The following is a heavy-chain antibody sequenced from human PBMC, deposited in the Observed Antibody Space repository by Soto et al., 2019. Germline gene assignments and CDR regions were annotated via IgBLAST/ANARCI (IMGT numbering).Heavy chain of an antibody. V-gene: IGHV3-21*01. Sequence: GGSLRLSCAASGFTFSRYSMNWVRQAPGKGLEWVSSISSTSTYIYYADSVNGRFTISRDNAKNSLFLQMNSLRAEDTAVYYCAREVSIYSHPVSNSVDSWGKVT. D-gene: IGHD4-4*01. CDR3: AREVSIYSHPVSNSVDS. CDR2: ISSTSTYI. J-gene: IGHJ4*02. CDR1: GFTFSRYS.